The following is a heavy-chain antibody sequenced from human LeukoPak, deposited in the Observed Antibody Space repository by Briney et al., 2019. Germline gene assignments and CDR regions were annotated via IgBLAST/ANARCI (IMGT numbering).Heavy chain of an antibody. V-gene: IGHV5-51*01. J-gene: IGHJ4*02. Sequence: GESLKISCKGSGYSFTSNWIGWVRQMPGKGLGWMGIIFPGDSDTRYSPSFQGQVTISADKSISTAYLQWSSLKASDTAMYYCARLDTASWRYWGQGTLVTVSS. D-gene: IGHD2-2*01. CDR1: GYSFTSNW. CDR3: ARLDTASWRY. CDR2: IFPGDSDT.